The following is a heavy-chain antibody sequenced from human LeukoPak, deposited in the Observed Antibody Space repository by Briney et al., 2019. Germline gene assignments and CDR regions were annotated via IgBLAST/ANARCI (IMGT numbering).Heavy chain of an antibody. Sequence: GGSLRLSCAASGFTFSSYAMSWARQAPGKGLEWVSAISGSGGSTYYADSVKGRFTISRDNSKNTLYLQMNSLRAEDTAVYYCAKVLRSSMEIDYWGQGTLVTVSS. D-gene: IGHD6-19*01. J-gene: IGHJ4*02. CDR3: AKVLRSSMEIDY. CDR2: ISGSGGST. V-gene: IGHV3-23*01. CDR1: GFTFSSYA.